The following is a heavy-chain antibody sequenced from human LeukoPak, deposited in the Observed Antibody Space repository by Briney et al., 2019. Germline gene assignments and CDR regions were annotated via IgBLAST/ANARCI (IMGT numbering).Heavy chain of an antibody. D-gene: IGHD6-13*01. J-gene: IGHJ4*02. Sequence: GESLKISCKGSGYSFTNYWIGWMRQMPEKGLEWMGIIYPADSDTRYSPSFQGQVTISADKSISTAYLQWSSLKASDTAIYYCARRYSSSWYHFDYWGQGTLVTVSS. V-gene: IGHV5-51*01. CDR3: ARRYSSSWYHFDY. CDR2: IYPADSDT. CDR1: GYSFTNYW.